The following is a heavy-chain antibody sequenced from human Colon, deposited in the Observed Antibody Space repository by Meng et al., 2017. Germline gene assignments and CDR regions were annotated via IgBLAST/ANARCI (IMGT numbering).Heavy chain of an antibody. V-gene: IGHV1-3*04. CDR1: GYIFTDFA. J-gene: IGHJ4*02. CDR2: TNIGDGEP. CDR3: ARTEKPHDY. Sequence: QVQLVQSGAEVKKPGASVKVSCQASGYIFTDFAIHWMRQAPGQSLEWMGGTNIGDGEPKYSQKFQGRLTITRDTSASSTYLELSSLRSEDTAVYYCARTEKPHDYWGQVTLVTVSS.